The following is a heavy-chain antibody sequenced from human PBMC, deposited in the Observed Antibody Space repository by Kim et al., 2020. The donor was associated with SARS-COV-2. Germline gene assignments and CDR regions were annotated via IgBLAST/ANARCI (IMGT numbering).Heavy chain of an antibody. CDR2: ISYDGRNK. CDR1: GFTFSSYG. CDR3: AKDRIAAVGADGGFDS. Sequence: GGSLILSCAPSGFTFSSYGIHWVRQAPGKGLEWVTVISYDGRNKYYADSVKGRFSISRDNSKKTLYLQMSGLRAEDTAVYYCAKDRIAAVGADGGFDSWGQGTLVIVSS. J-gene: IGHJ4*02. V-gene: IGHV3-30*18. D-gene: IGHD6-25*01.